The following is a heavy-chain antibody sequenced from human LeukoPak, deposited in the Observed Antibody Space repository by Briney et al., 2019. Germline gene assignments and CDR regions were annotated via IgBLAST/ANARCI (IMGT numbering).Heavy chain of an antibody. Sequence: GRSLRLSCAASGFTFRTCTMNWVRQAPGKGLEWVSFISSTSDSIYYADSVKGRFTISRDNAKNSLYLQMNSQREEDTAVYYCGRGFSSSPASMDVWGQGATVTVSS. V-gene: IGHV3-21*06. J-gene: IGHJ6*02. CDR2: ISSTSDSI. CDR1: GFTFRTCT. D-gene: IGHD6-13*01. CDR3: GRGFSSSPASMDV.